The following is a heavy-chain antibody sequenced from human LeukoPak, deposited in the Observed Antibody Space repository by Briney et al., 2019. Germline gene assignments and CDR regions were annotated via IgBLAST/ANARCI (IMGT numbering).Heavy chain of an antibody. CDR2: ISYDGSNK. CDR3: ARAAYHYGMDV. J-gene: IGHJ6*02. V-gene: IGHV3-30*04. Sequence: GGSLRLSCAASGFTFSSYAMHWVRQAPGKGLEWVAVISYDGSNKYYADSVKGRFTISRDNFKNTLYLQMNSLRAEDTAVYYCARAAYHYGMDVWGQGTTVTVSS. CDR1: GFTFSSYA.